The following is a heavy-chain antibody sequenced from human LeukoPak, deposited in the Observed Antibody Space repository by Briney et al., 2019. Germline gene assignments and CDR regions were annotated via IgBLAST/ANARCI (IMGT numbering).Heavy chain of an antibody. J-gene: IGHJ4*02. CDR1: GGSISGYY. D-gene: IGHD2-2*01. CDR3: ARGWASSWYYFDF. Sequence: SETLSLTCTVSGGSISGYYWSWIRQPPGKGLEWIGYIYYSGSTSYNPSLRSRVSISIDTSKNQFSLNLSSVTAADTAVYYCARGWASSWYYFDFWGQGTLVTVSS. V-gene: IGHV4-59*01. CDR2: IYYSGST.